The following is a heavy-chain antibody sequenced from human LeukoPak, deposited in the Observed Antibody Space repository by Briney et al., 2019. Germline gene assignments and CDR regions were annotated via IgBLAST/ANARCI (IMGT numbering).Heavy chain of an antibody. CDR1: GGSISSGDYY. D-gene: IGHD3-22*01. V-gene: IGHV4-30-4*01. Sequence: SETLSLTCTVSGGSISSGDYYWGWIRQPPGKGLEWIGYIYYSGSTYYNPSPKSRVTISVDTSKNQFSLKLSSVTAADTAVYYRARGDDSSGYSTTFDPWGQGTLVTVSS. J-gene: IGHJ5*02. CDR2: IYYSGST. CDR3: ARGDDSSGYSTTFDP.